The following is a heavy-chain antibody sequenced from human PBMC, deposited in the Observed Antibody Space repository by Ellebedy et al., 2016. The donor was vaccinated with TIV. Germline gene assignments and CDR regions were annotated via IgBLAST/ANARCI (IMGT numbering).Heavy chain of an antibody. V-gene: IGHV3-30*04. CDR1: GFTFSSYT. CDR3: ARADYGLQVWYYFDY. D-gene: IGHD4-17*01. CDR2: ISYDGSKE. J-gene: IGHJ4*02. Sequence: GESLKISXAASGFTFSSYTMHWVRQSPGKGLEWVALISYDGSKEHYADSVKGRFTISRDNSKNTLYLQMSSLRAEDTATYYCARADYGLQVWYYFDYWGPGTLVTVSS.